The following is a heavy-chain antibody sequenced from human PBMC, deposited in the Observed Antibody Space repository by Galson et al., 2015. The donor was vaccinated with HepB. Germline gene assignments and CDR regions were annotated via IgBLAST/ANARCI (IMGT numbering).Heavy chain of an antibody. CDR3: ASTRLAGIDY. Sequence: SLRLSCAASGFTFSSYAMHWVRQAPGKGLEYVSAISSNGGSTYYANSVKGRFTISRDNSKNTLYLQMGSLRAEDMAVYYCASTRLAGIDYWGQGTLVTVSS. J-gene: IGHJ4*02. CDR1: GFTFSSYA. CDR2: ISSNGGST. D-gene: IGHD3-9*01. V-gene: IGHV3-64*01.